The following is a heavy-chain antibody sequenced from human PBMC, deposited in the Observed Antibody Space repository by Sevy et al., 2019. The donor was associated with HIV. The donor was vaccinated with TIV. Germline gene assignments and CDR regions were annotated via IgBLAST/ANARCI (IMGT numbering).Heavy chain of an antibody. V-gene: IGHV1-24*01. D-gene: IGHD3-22*01. CDR3: ATTKDYYDNSAYPFDY. J-gene: IGHJ4*02. Sequence: ASVKVSGKVSGYTLTQLSMHWVRQAPGKGLEWMASFDPEDGETIYAQKFQGRVTMTEDTSTDTAYMELSSLRSEDTAVYYCATTKDYYDNSAYPFDYWGQGTLVTVSS. CDR1: GYTLTQLS. CDR2: FDPEDGET.